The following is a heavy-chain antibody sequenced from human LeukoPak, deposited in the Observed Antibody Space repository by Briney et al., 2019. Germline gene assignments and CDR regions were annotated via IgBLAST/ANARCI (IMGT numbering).Heavy chain of an antibody. CDR2: ISYDGSNK. Sequence: GRSLRLSCAASVFTFSSYGMHWVRQAPGKGLEWVAVISYDGSNKYYANSVKGRFTISRDNSKNTLYLQMNSLRAEDTAVYYCAKEIGSWLPYYYYYYGMDVWGQGTTVTVSS. CDR1: VFTFSSYG. J-gene: IGHJ6*02. D-gene: IGHD6-13*01. CDR3: AKEIGSWLPYYYYYYGMDV. V-gene: IGHV3-30*18.